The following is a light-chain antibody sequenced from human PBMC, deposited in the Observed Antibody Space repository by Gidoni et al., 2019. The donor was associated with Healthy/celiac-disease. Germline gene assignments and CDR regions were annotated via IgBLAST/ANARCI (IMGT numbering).Light chain of an antibody. CDR2: KAS. J-gene: IGKJ1*01. V-gene: IGKV1-5*03. CDR1: QSISSW. Sequence: DIQMNHSPSTLSASVGDRVTITCRASQSISSWLSWYQQKPGKAPKLLIYKASSLESGVPSRFSGSGSGTEFTLTISSLQPDDFATYYCQQYNSYSRTFGQGTKVEIK. CDR3: QQYNSYSRT.